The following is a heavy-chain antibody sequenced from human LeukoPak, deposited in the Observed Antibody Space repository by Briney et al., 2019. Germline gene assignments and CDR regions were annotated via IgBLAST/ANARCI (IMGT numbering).Heavy chain of an antibody. V-gene: IGHV1-69*11. D-gene: IGHD3-3*01. Sequence: SVKVTCKASGGTFSSYAISWVRQAPGQGLEWMGRIIPILGTANYAQKFQGRVTITTDESTSTVYMELSSLRSEDTAVYYCARGRRDTIFGVVIPFDYWGQGTLVTVSS. CDR3: ARGRRDTIFGVVIPFDY. CDR1: GGTFSSYA. J-gene: IGHJ4*02. CDR2: IIPILGTA.